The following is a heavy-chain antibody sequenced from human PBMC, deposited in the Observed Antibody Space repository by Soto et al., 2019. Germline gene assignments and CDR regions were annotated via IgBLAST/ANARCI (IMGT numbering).Heavy chain of an antibody. V-gene: IGHV1-3*01. J-gene: IGHJ6*02. CDR2: INAGNGNT. CDR3: ARDPRYCSGGSCYSYYYYYGMDV. CDR1: GYTFTSYA. Sequence: ASVKVSCKASGYTFTSYAMHWVRQAPGQRLEWMGWINAGNGNTKYSQKFQGRVTITRDTSASTAYMELSSLRSEDTAVYYCARDPRYCSGGSCYSYYYYYGMDVWGQGTTVTVSS. D-gene: IGHD2-15*01.